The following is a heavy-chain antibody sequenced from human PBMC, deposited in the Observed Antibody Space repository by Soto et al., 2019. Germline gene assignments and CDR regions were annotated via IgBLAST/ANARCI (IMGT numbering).Heavy chain of an antibody. CDR1: GFTFSSYG. Sequence: GGSLRLSCAASGFTFSSYGMSWVRQAPGKGLEWVSVISGSDDSTYYADSVKGRFTISRDNSKNTLYLQMNSLRAEDTAVYYCAKGDVIMMIAFDYWGQGTLVTVSS. J-gene: IGHJ4*02. CDR3: AKGDVIMMIAFDY. D-gene: IGHD2-21*01. V-gene: IGHV3-23*01. CDR2: ISGSDDST.